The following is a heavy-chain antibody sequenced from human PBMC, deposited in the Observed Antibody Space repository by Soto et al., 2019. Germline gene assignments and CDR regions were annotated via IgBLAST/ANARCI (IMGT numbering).Heavy chain of an antibody. CDR2: VSPSGENT. V-gene: IGHV3-23*01. D-gene: IGHD4-17*01. CDR1: GFTFNSYG. CDR3: AKTGFGDYDY. J-gene: IGHJ4*02. Sequence: SGGSLRLSCAASGFTFNSYGMSWVRQAPGKGLEWVAVVSPSGENTNYAGSVKGRFTISRDNSNNTVNLQMNSLRAEDTAIYFCAKTGFGDYDYWGPGALVTVSS.